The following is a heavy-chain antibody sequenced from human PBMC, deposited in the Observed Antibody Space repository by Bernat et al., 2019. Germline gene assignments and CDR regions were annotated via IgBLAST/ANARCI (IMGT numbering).Heavy chain of an antibody. D-gene: IGHD6-19*01. CDR1: GFTFSSYG. J-gene: IGHJ4*02. V-gene: IGHV3-33*01. CDR2: IWYDGSNK. CDR3: ARDPLYSSGCLDY. Sequence: QVQLVESGGGVVQPGRSLRLSCAASGFTFSSYGMHRVRQAPGKGLEWVAVIWYDGSNKYYADSVKGRFTISRDNSKNTLYLQMNSLRAEDTAVYYCARDPLYSSGCLDYWGQGTLVTVSS.